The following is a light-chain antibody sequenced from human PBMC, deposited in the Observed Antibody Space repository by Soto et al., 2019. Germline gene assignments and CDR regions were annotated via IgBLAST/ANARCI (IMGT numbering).Light chain of an antibody. J-gene: IGKJ5*01. CDR3: QQSYSTPIT. CDR1: QSISSW. V-gene: IGKV1-5*03. CDR2: KAS. Sequence: DIQLTQSPSTLSSFVGDRVTLTCRASQSISSWLAWYQQKPGKAPKLLIYKASSLESGVPSRLSGSGSGTDFTLTISSLKPEDFETYYCQQSYSTPITFGQGTRLEIK.